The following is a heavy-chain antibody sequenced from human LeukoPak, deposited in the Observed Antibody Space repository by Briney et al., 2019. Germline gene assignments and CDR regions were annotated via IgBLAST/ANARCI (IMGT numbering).Heavy chain of an antibody. J-gene: IGHJ5*02. CDR2: IYPADSDI. Sequence: GESLKISCKGSGYSFTSYWIGWVRQMPGKGPEWMGIIYPADSDIRYSPSFQGQVTISADKSISTAYPQWSSLKASDTAMYYCARQEYCSGGSCYTWFDPWGQGTLVTVSS. CDR3: ARQEYCSGGSCYTWFDP. V-gene: IGHV5-51*01. D-gene: IGHD2-15*01. CDR1: GYSFTSYW.